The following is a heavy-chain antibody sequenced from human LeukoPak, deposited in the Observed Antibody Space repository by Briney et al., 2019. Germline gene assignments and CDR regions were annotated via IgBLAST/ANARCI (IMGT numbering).Heavy chain of an antibody. CDR2: IYSSGST. CDR3: ARETTGAGTARPFDY. D-gene: IGHD6-13*01. V-gene: IGHV4-4*07. Sequence: PSETLSLTCTVSGGSISNFYWSCIRQPAGKTLEWIGRIYSSGSTNYNPSLKSRVTMSLDTSKNQFSLKLSSVTAADTAVYFCARETTGAGTARPFDYWGQGTLVTVSS. CDR1: GGSISNFY. J-gene: IGHJ4*02.